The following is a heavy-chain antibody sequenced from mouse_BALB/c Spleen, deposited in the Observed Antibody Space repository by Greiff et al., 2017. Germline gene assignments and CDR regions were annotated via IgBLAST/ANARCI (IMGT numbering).Heavy chain of an antibody. J-gene: IGHJ2*01. Sequence: EVMLVESGGGLVQPGGSRKLSCAASGFTFSSFGMHWVRQAPEKGLEWVAYISSGSSTIYYADTVKGRFTISRDNPKNTLFLQMTSLRSEDTAMYYCARSGVGRFDYWGQGTTLTVSS. D-gene: IGHD1-1*02. CDR3: ARSGVGRFDY. CDR2: ISSGSSTI. CDR1: GFTFSSFG. V-gene: IGHV5-17*02.